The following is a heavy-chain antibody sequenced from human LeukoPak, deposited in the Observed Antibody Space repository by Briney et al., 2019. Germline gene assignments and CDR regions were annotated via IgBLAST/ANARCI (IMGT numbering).Heavy chain of an antibody. CDR2: INPNSGGT. CDR1: GDTFTTYY. V-gene: IGHV1-2*02. D-gene: IGHD3-22*01. Sequence: ASVKVSCKASGDTFTTYYMHWVRQAPGQGLEWMGWINPNSGGTNYAQKFQGRVTMTRDTSISTAYMELSRLRSDDTAVYYCAREYYYDSSGYYQDFDYWGQGTLVTVSS. J-gene: IGHJ4*02. CDR3: AREYYYDSSGYYQDFDY.